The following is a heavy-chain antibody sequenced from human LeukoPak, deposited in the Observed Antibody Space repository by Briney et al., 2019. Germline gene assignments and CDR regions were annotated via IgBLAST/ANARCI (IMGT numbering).Heavy chain of an antibody. Sequence: PGGSLRLSCAASGFTFSDYWMSWVRQAPGKGLEWVAVIWYDGSNKYYADSVKGRFTISRDNSKNTLYLQMNSLRAEDTAVYYCAREYYYDSSDAFDIWGQGTMVTVSS. CDR3: AREYYYDSSDAFDI. J-gene: IGHJ3*02. CDR1: GFTFSDYW. CDR2: IWYDGSNK. V-gene: IGHV3-33*08. D-gene: IGHD3-22*01.